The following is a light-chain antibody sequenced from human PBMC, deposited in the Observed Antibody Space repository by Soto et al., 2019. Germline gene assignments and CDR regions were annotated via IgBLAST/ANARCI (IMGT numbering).Light chain of an antibody. CDR1: RLDVGGYNY. J-gene: IGLJ1*01. Sequence: QSALTQPASVSGSPGQSITISCTGTRLDVGGYNYVSWYQQHPGKAPKLIIYEVTNRPSGVSDRFSGSKSDNTASLTISGLRTEDEADYYCCSYVSSKTYVFGTGTKVTVL. CDR2: EVT. V-gene: IGLV2-14*03. CDR3: CSYVSSKTYV.